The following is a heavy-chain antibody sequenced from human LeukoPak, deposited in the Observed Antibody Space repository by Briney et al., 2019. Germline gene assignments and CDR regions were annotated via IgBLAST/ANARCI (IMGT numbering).Heavy chain of an antibody. V-gene: IGHV1-46*01. D-gene: IGHD3-16*01. Sequence: GASVKVSCKASGYTFTSYYMHWVRRAPGQGLEWMGIINPSGGSTSYAQKFQGRVTMTRDTSTSTVYMELSSLRSEDTAVYYCARAKYGSWFGGNYYNWFDPWGQGTLVTVSS. CDR3: ARAKYGSWFGGNYYNWFDP. J-gene: IGHJ5*02. CDR1: GYTFTSYY. CDR2: INPSGGST.